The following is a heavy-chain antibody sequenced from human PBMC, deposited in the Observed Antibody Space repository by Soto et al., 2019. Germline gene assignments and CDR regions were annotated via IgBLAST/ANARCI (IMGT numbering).Heavy chain of an antibody. CDR2: IYYSGST. V-gene: IGHV4-30-4*01. D-gene: IGHD2-15*01. CDR3: ARVCRSGGSCYSDRNDY. CDR1: GGSISSGDYY. Sequence: SETLSLTCTVSGGSISSGDYYWSWIRQPPGKGMEWIGYIYYSGSTYYNPSLKSRVTISVDTSKNQLSLKLSSLTAADTAVYYCARVCRSGGSCYSDRNDYWAREPWSPSPQ. J-gene: IGHJ4*02.